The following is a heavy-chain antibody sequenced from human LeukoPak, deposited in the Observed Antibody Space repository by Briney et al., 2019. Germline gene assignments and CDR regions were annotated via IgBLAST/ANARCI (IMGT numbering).Heavy chain of an antibody. V-gene: IGHV2-70*04. CDR2: IDWDNDK. D-gene: IGHD6-19*01. CDR3: ARIPPYSSGWYFFDY. Sequence: SGPALVKPTQTLTLTCTFSGFSLTTIGMRVSWIRQPPGKALEWLARIDWDNDKIYSTSLKSRLTISKDTSKSQVVLRMTNMDAVDTATYYCARIPPYSSGWYFFDYWGQGILVTVSS. J-gene: IGHJ4*02. CDR1: GFSLTTIGMR.